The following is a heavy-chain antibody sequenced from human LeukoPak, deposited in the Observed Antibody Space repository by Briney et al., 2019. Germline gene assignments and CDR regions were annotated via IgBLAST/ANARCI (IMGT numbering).Heavy chain of an antibody. CDR2: TTGRGGIT. J-gene: IGHJ4*02. Sequence: PGGSLRLSCTGSGFTFSNYAMSWVRQAPGEVLEWVSATTGRGGITYYADSVKGRFTASRDNSKNTLYLQMNSLRAEDTAVYYCAKDTTYSGYDWDFWGQGTLVAVSS. V-gene: IGHV3-23*01. CDR3: AKDTTYSGYDWDF. CDR1: GFTFSNYA. D-gene: IGHD5-12*01.